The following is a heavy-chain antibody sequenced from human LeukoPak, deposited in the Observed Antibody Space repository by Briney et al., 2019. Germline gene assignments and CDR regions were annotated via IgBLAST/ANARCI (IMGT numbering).Heavy chain of an antibody. CDR2: IDPSDSYT. CDR3: ARLRYDSSGYIFDY. J-gene: IGHJ4*02. Sequence: PGESLKISCKGSGYSFTSYWISWVRQMPGKGLEWMGRIDPSDSYTNYSPSFQGHVTISADKAISTAYLQWSSLKASDTVMFYCARLRYDSSGYIFDYWGQGTLVSVSS. V-gene: IGHV5-10-1*01. D-gene: IGHD3-22*01. CDR1: GYSFTSYW.